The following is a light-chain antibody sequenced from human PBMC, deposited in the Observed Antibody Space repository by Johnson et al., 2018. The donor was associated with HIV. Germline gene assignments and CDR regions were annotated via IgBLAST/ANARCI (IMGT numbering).Light chain of an antibody. Sequence: QSVLTQPPSVSAAPGQKVTISCSGSSSNIGNNYVSWYQQLPGTAPKLLIYENNKRPSGIPDRFSGSKSGTSATLGFTGLQPGDEADYYWGTWDPSLGAGVFGPGTKVSVL. CDR1: SSNIGNNY. V-gene: IGLV1-51*02. CDR2: ENN. CDR3: GTWDPSLGAGV. J-gene: IGLJ1*01.